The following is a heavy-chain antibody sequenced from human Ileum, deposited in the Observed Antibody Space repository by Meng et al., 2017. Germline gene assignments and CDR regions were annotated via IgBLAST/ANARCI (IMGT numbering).Heavy chain of an antibody. CDR1: GFTFSDFY. V-gene: IGHV3-72*01. CDR2: IRNKDHSYTT. CDR3: ASASSYSSYYD. D-gene: IGHD6-19*01. J-gene: IGHJ4*02. Sequence: GESLKISCAASGFTFSDFYMDWVRQAPGKGLEWVGRIRNKDHSYTTEYAAPVRGRFTISRDNSKMSLYLQMNSLKTEDTAVYYCASASSYSSYYDWGQGTLVTVSS.